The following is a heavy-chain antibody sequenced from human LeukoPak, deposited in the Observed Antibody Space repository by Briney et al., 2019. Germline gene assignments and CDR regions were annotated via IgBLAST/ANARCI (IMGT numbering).Heavy chain of an antibody. CDR3: ARERGLREYYFDY. V-gene: IGHV1-69*05. Sequence: SVKVSCKASGGTFSSYAISWVRQAPGQGLEWMGKIIPIFGTANYAQKFQGRVTITTDESTSTAYMELSSLRSEDTAVYYCARERGLREYYFDYWGQGTLVTVSS. CDR1: GGTFSSYA. CDR2: IIPIFGTA. J-gene: IGHJ4*02. D-gene: IGHD3-16*01.